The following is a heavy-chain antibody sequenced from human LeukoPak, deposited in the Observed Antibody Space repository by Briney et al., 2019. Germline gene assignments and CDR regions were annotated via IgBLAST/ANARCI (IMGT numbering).Heavy chain of an antibody. CDR2: INHSGSA. Sequence: PSETLSLTCAVSGGSFSGYYWTWIRQPPGKGLEWIGEINHSGSANYNPSLKSRVTISLDTSKNQFSLKLSSVTAADTAVYYCARGQGTVTTHWGQGTLVSVSS. J-gene: IGHJ4*02. D-gene: IGHD4-17*01. CDR1: GGSFSGYY. V-gene: IGHV4-34*01. CDR3: ARGQGTVTTH.